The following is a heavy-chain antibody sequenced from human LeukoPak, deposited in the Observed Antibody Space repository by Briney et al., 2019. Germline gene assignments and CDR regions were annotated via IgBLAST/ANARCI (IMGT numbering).Heavy chain of an antibody. D-gene: IGHD6-13*01. J-gene: IGHJ4*02. Sequence: GRSLRLSCAASGVTFSSYGMHWVRQAPGKGLEWVAVVWYDGSNKYYADSVKGRFTISRDNSKNTLYLQMNSLRAEDTAVYYCARAYDQQLGLLGYWGQGTLVTVSS. V-gene: IGHV3-33*01. CDR1: GVTFSSYG. CDR3: ARAYDQQLGLLGY. CDR2: VWYDGSNK.